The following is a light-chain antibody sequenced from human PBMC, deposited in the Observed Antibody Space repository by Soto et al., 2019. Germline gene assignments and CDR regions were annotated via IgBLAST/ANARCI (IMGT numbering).Light chain of an antibody. J-gene: IGKJ2*01. CDR3: QQSYSTPPT. CDR1: QGISNY. V-gene: IGKV1-39*01. Sequence: DIQMTQSPSSLSASVGDRVTIACRASQGISNYLAWYQHNPGQAPKLLISDASSLQSGVPSRFSGGGSGTDFTLTISNLQAEDCATYYCQQSYSTPPTCGQGTKVEIK. CDR2: DAS.